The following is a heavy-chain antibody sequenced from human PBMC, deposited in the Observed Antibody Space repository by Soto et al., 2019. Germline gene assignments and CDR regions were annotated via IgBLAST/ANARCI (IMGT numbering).Heavy chain of an antibody. CDR1: GGSISSGDYY. Sequence: QVQLQESGPGLVKPSQTLSLTCTLSGGSISSGDYYWSWIRHPPGKGLEWIGNIYYSGRTNYNPSLKSRLNISLDTSNNHFFLNPTSVTAADTAVYYGARMGLHLGELSRNWFDPWGQGTLVTVSS. J-gene: IGHJ5*02. D-gene: IGHD3-16*02. V-gene: IGHV4-31*03. CDR3: ARMGLHLGELSRNWFDP. CDR2: IYYSGRT.